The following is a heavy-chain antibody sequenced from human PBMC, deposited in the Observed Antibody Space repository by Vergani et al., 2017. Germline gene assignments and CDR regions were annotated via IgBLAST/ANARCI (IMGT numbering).Heavy chain of an antibody. D-gene: IGHD6-19*01. Sequence: QVQLQESGPGLVKPSETLSLTCTVSGGSISSYYWSWIRQPPGKGLEWIGYIYYSGSTNYNPSLKSRVTISVDTSKNQFSRKLSSVTAADTAVYYCARVERSGWSRGDAFDIWGQGTMVTVSS. CDR1: GGSISSYY. V-gene: IGHV4-59*01. CDR2: IYYSGST. J-gene: IGHJ3*02. CDR3: ARVERSGWSRGDAFDI.